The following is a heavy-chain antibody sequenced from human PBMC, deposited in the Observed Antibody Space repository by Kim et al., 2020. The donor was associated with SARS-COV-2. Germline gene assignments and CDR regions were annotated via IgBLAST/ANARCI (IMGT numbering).Heavy chain of an antibody. V-gene: IGHV7-4-1*02. J-gene: IGHJ6*02. D-gene: IGHD6-6*01. CDR2: P. Sequence: PTYAQGFTGRFAFSLATSVSTAYLQISSLKAEDTAAYYCARRPPLYGMDVWGQGTTVTVSS. CDR3: ARRPPLYGMDV.